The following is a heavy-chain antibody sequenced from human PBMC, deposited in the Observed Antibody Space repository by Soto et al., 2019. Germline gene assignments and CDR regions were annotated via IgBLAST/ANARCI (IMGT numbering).Heavy chain of an antibody. CDR3: ARSPGRGAARPLYYFDY. Sequence: SETLSLTCAVSGGSIRSSNWWSFVRQPPGKGLEWIGEIYHSGSTNYNPSLKSRVTISVDKSKNQFSLKLSSVTAADTAVYYCARSPGRGAARPLYYFDYWGQGTLVTVSS. CDR2: IYHSGST. CDR1: GGSIRSSNW. V-gene: IGHV4-4*02. D-gene: IGHD6-6*01. J-gene: IGHJ4*02.